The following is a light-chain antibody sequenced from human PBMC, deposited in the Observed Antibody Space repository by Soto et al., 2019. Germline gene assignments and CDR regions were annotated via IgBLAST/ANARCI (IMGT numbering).Light chain of an antibody. V-gene: IGKV1-5*03. CDR1: QNIKNW. Sequence: DIQMTQSPSTLSASVGARVTIACRASQNIKNWLAWYQQKPGKVPKLLIYTASSLESGVPSRFSGSGSGTEFTLTISSLQPDDFATYYCQQYNSYSRGTFGQGTKVEIK. J-gene: IGKJ1*01. CDR2: TAS. CDR3: QQYNSYSRGT.